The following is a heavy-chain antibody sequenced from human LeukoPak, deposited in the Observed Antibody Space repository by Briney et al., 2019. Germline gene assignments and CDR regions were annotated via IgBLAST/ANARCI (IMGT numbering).Heavy chain of an antibody. CDR3: ASFDTAMDFDY. CDR1: GFTFSSYA. Sequence: GGSLRLSCAASGFTFSSYAMHWVRQAPGKGLEWVAVISCDGSNKYYADSVKGRFTISRDNSKNTLYLQMNSLRAEDTAVYYCASFDTAMDFDYWGQGTLVTVSS. CDR2: ISCDGSNK. D-gene: IGHD5-18*01. V-gene: IGHV3-30*04. J-gene: IGHJ4*02.